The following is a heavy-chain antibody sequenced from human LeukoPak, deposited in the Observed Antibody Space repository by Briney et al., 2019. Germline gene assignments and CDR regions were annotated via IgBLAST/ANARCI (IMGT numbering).Heavy chain of an antibody. V-gene: IGHV1-24*01. CDR3: ATGDYGDYVPDN. CDR2: FDPEDGET. J-gene: IGHJ4*02. CDR1: GYTLTELS. D-gene: IGHD4-17*01. Sequence: ASVKVTCKVSGYTLTELSMHWVRQAPGKGLEWMGGFDPEDGETIYAQKFQGRVTMTEDTSTDTAYMELSSLRSEDTAVYYCATGDYGDYVPDNWGQGTLVTVSS.